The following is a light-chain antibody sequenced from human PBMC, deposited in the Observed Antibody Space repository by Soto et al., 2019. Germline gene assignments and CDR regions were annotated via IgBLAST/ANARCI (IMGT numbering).Light chain of an antibody. Sequence: EILFTQSPGTLSLSPGERATLSCRASQSVSSNYLAWYQQKPGQAPRLIIYGASSRATGIPDRFSGSGSGTDFTLTISRLEPEDFAAYYCQQYGSSPALTFGGGTKVDIK. J-gene: IGKJ4*01. CDR1: QSVSSNY. V-gene: IGKV3-20*01. CDR2: GAS. CDR3: QQYGSSPALT.